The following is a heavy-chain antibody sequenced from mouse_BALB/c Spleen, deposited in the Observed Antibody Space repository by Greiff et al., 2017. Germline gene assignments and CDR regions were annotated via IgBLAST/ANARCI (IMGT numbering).Heavy chain of an antibody. CDR2: ISSGGSYT. D-gene: IGHD2-4*01. J-gene: IGHJ4*01. V-gene: IGHV5-9-4*01. CDR1: GFTFSSYA. CDR3: ARGGLPYYYAMDY. Sequence: EVKVVESGGGLVKPGGSLKLSCAASGFTFSSYAMSWVRQSPEKRLEWVAEISSGGSYTYYPDTVTGRFTISRDNAKNTLYLEMSSLRSEDTAMYYCARGGLPYYYAMDYWGQGTSVTVSS.